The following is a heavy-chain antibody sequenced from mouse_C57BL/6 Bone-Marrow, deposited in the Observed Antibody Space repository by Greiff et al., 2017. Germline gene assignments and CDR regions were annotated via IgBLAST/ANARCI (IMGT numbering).Heavy chain of an antibody. D-gene: IGHD2-3*01. V-gene: IGHV1-53*01. CDR3: ARSRDGYYGWFAY. CDR2: INPSNGGT. J-gene: IGHJ3*01. CDR1: GYTFTSYW. Sequence: HVQLQPPWTELVKPGASVKLSCKASGYTFTSYWMHWVKQRPGQGLEWIGNINPSNGGTNYNEKFKSKATLTVAKSSITAYMQLSSLTSEDAAVYDCARSRDGYYGWFAYWGQGTLVTVSA.